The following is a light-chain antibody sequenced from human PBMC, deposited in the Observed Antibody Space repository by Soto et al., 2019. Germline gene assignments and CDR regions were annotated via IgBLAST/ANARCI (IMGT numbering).Light chain of an antibody. CDR3: SSYTSSSTHNYV. V-gene: IGLV2-14*01. CDR1: SSDVGGYNY. J-gene: IGLJ1*01. CDR2: EVS. Sequence: SVLTQPASVSGSPGQSITISCTGTSSDVGGYNYVSWYQQHPGKAPKLMIYEVSNRPSGVSNRFSGSKSGNTASLTISGLQAEDEADYYCSSYTSSSTHNYVFGTGTKVTVL.